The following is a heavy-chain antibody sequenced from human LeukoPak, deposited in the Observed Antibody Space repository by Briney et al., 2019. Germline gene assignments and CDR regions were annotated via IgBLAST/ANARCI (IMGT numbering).Heavy chain of an antibody. D-gene: IGHD3-22*01. Sequence: GGSLRLSCAASGFTFSSYSMNWVRQAPGKGPEWVSSISSSSSYIYYADSVKGRFTISRDNAKNSLYLQMNSLRAEDTAVYYCARDSSGYYWPDYWGQGTLVTVSS. CDR1: GFTFSSYS. CDR2: ISSSSSYI. CDR3: ARDSSGYYWPDY. J-gene: IGHJ4*02. V-gene: IGHV3-21*01.